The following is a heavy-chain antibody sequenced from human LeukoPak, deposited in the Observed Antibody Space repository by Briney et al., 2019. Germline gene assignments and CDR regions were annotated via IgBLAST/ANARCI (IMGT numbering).Heavy chain of an antibody. V-gene: IGHV1-69*13. D-gene: IGHD6-6*01. CDR3: GRTGSSSYYYYYGMDV. J-gene: IGHJ6*02. CDR2: IIPIFGTA. CDR1: GGTFSSYA. Sequence: SVKVSCKASGGTFSSYANSRVRQAPGQGLEWMGGIIPIFGTANYAQKFQGRVTITADESASTAYMELSSLRSEDTAVYYCGRTGSSSYYYYYGMDVWGQGTTVTVSS.